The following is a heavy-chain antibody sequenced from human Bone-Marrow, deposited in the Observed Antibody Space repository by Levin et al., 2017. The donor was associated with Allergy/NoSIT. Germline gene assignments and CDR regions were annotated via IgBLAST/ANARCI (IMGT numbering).Heavy chain of an antibody. CDR3: ARRFGGNTGYFQH. Sequence: GGSLRLSCAGSGFPFGSYAIHWVRQAPGQGLEWVAVISDDGNTKSYADSVNGRFTISRDNSKSTVYLQMDSLRPEDTALYYCARRFGGNTGYFQHWGQGTLVTVSS. V-gene: IGHV3-30-3*01. J-gene: IGHJ1*01. CDR1: GFPFGSYA. D-gene: IGHD4-23*01. CDR2: ISDDGNTK.